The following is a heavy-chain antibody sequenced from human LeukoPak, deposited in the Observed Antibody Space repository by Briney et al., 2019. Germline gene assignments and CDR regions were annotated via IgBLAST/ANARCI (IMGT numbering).Heavy chain of an antibody. D-gene: IGHD2-8*02. J-gene: IGHJ4*02. CDR2: INPKTGGT. CDR3: ARRVQSTGVFDY. V-gene: IGHV1-2*06. Sequence: ASVKVSCKDSGYTFTDYYMHWVRQAPGQGLQWMGRINPKTGGTNYAQKFQGRVTMTGDTSISTAYMELSRLGSDDTAVYYCARRVQSTGVFDYWGQGTLVTVSS. CDR1: GYTFTDYY.